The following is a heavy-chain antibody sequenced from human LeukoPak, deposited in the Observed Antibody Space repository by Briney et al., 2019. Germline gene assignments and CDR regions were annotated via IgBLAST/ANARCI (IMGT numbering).Heavy chain of an antibody. V-gene: IGHV3-30-3*01. Sequence: GGSLRLSCAASGFPFSRYAVHWVRQAPGKGLEWVALRSHDGGIEDYADSVKGRFTISRDNSRNTLYLQMNSLRAEDTAVYYCARVTGYGGAFDIWGQGTMVTVSS. CDR3: ARVTGYGGAFDI. CDR1: GFPFSRYA. CDR2: RSHDGGIE. D-gene: IGHD4/OR15-4a*01. J-gene: IGHJ3*02.